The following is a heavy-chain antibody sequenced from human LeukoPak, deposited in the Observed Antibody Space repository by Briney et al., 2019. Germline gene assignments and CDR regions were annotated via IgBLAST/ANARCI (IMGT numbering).Heavy chain of an antibody. CDR1: GGSISSYY. Sequence: SETLSLTCTVSGGSISSYYWSWIRHPPGKGLEWIGYIYYSGSTNYNPSLKSRVTISVDTSKNQFSLKLSSVTAADTAVYYCARHASGYLEYYFDYWGQGTLVTVSS. CDR2: IYYSGST. D-gene: IGHD3-22*01. V-gene: IGHV4-59*08. CDR3: ARHASGYLEYYFDY. J-gene: IGHJ4*02.